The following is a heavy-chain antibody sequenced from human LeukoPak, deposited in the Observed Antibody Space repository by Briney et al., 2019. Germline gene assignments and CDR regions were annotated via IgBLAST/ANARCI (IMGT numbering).Heavy chain of an antibody. J-gene: IGHJ1*01. CDR3: ARETYDIQYFQH. V-gene: IGHV4-4*07. D-gene: IGHD3-16*01. CDR1: GGSISSYY. Sequence: PSETLSLTCTVSGGSISSYYWSWIRQPAGKGLEGIGRIYTSGSTNYNPSLKSRVAMSVDTSKNQFSLKLSSVTAADTAVYYCARETYDIQYFQHWGQGTLVTVSS. CDR2: IYTSGST.